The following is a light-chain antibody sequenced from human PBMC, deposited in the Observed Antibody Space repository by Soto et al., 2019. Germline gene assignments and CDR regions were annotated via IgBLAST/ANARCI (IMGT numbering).Light chain of an antibody. V-gene: IGKV3-20*01. J-gene: IGKJ5*01. CDR3: QQYGSSFIT. CDR2: GAS. CDR1: QSVSSSD. Sequence: EIVLTQSPGTLSLSPGERATLSCRASQSVSSSDLAWYQQKPGQAPRLLIYGASSRATGIPDRFSGSGSGTDFTLTISRLEPEDFAVYYCQQYGSSFITFGQGTRLEIK.